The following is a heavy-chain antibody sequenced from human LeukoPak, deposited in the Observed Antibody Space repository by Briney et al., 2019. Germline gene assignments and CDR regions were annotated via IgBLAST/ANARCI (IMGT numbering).Heavy chain of an antibody. CDR3: ARERQLERLAFGKEGSAFDY. CDR1: GGSFSGYY. V-gene: IGHV3-11*04. J-gene: IGHJ4*02. D-gene: IGHD1-1*01. Sequence: LSLTCTVSGGSFSGYYWTWIRQAPGKGLEWVSYISSSGSTIYYADSVKGRFTISRDNAKNSLYLQMNRLRAEDTAVYYCARERQLERLAFGKEGSAFDYWGQGTLVTVSS. CDR2: ISSSGSTI.